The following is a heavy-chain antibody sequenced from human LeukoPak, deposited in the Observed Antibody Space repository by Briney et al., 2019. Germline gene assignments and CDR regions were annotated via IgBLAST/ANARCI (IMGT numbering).Heavy chain of an antibody. CDR1: GFTFSSYA. V-gene: IGHV3-23*01. J-gene: IGHJ4*02. CDR3: AKYSSSWYGDFDY. Sequence: PGGSLRLSCAASGFTFSSYAMSWVRQAPGKGLERASAISGSGGSTYYADSVKGRFTISRDNSKNTLYLQMNSLRAEDTAVYYCAKYSSSWYGDFDYWGQGTLVTVSS. CDR2: ISGSGGST. D-gene: IGHD6-13*01.